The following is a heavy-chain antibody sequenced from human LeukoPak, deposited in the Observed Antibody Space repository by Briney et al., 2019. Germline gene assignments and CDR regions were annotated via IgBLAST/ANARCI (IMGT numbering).Heavy chain of an antibody. CDR2: MNHKSGNT. Sequence: TSVKVSCKASGYSFKSYDINWVRQATGQGVEWMGWMNHKSGNTGYAQKSQGRVTMTRNTSISTDYMELSSLRSEDKAWYYCRRGGSSGDWGQGTLVTVSS. D-gene: IGHD2-21*01. J-gene: IGHJ4*02. CDR3: RRGGSSGD. CDR1: GYSFKSYD. V-gene: IGHV1-8*01.